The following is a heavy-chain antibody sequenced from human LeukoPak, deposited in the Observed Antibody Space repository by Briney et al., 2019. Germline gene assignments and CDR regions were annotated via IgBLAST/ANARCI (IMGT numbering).Heavy chain of an antibody. CDR1: GFTVSSNY. J-gene: IGHJ4*02. CDR3: ARGPEQRYFDWLSFDY. CDR2: IYSGGST. Sequence: PGGSLRLSCAASGFTVSSNYMSWVRQAPGKGLEWVSVIYSGGSTYYADSVKGRFTISRDNSKNTLYLQMNSLRAEDTAVYYCARGPEQRYFDWLSFDYWGQGTLVTVSS. D-gene: IGHD3-9*01. V-gene: IGHV3-53*01.